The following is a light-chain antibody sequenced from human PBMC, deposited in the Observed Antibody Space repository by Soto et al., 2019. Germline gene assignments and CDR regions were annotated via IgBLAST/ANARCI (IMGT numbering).Light chain of an antibody. CDR3: QSYGTSLNDWV. J-gene: IGLJ3*02. CDR1: SSNTGAVYD. Sequence: QSVLTQPPSVSGAPGQRVTISCTGSSSNTGAVYDVHWYQQVPGIAPKLLIFGNYERPSGVPDRFSGSKSGASASLAISGLQTEDDADYYCQSYGTSLNDWVFGGGTQLTVL. V-gene: IGLV1-40*01. CDR2: GNY.